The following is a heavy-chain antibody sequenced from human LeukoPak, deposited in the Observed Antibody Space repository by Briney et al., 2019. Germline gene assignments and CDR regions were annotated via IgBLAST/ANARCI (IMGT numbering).Heavy chain of an antibody. D-gene: IGHD1-26*01. J-gene: IGHJ1*01. Sequence: SETLSLTCIVSGGSISSGRYYWSWIRQPAGKGLEWIGRIYTGGSTNYHPSLNGRVTISVDTSKNQFSLKLSSVTAADTAVYYCARPSGSYRAEYFQHWGQGTLVTVSS. CDR1: GGSISSGRYY. V-gene: IGHV4-61*02. CDR3: ARPSGSYRAEYFQH. CDR2: IYTGGST.